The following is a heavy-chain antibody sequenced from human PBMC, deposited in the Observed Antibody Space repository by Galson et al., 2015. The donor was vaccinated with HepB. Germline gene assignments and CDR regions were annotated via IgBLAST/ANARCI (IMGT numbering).Heavy chain of an antibody. J-gene: IGHJ3*02. Sequence: SLRLSCAASGFTFSTYGLHWVRQAPGKGLERVAVIRPDGGWQHYADSVKGRFTISRDNVKNTLYLEMNSLRVEDTAVYFCAREGDSSGHCGVFDIWGQGTKVTVSS. CDR3: AREGDSSGHCGVFDI. D-gene: IGHD6-25*01. V-gene: IGHV3-30*12. CDR1: GFTFSTYG. CDR2: IRPDGGWQ.